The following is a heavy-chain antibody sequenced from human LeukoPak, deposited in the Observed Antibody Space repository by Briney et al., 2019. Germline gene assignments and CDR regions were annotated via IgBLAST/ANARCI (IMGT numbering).Heavy chain of an antibody. D-gene: IGHD6-19*01. V-gene: IGHV3-74*01. CDR1: GFTFSNHW. J-gene: IGHJ4*02. Sequence: GGSLRLSCAASGFTFSNHWMLWVRQAPGKGLVWVSLVNSDGRSVNYADSVKGRFTISRDNAKNTLYLQMTSLRVEDTAVYYCVRGSVAAYTSPFDYWGQGTLVTVSS. CDR2: VNSDGRSV. CDR3: VRGSVAAYTSPFDY.